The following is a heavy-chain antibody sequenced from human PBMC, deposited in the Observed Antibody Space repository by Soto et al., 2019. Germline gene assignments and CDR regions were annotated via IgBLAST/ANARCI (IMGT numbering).Heavy chain of an antibody. D-gene: IGHD1-7*01. CDR2: INAGKGDT. CDR3: ARNILGGTTDY. Sequence: ASVKVSCKASGYTFISYAIHWVRQAPGQGLEWMGWINAGKGDTKYPQRFQGRVTITRDTSASTAYMELSSLRSEDTAVYYCARNILGGTTDYWGPGTLVTVSS. V-gene: IGHV1-3*01. CDR1: GYTFISYA. J-gene: IGHJ4*02.